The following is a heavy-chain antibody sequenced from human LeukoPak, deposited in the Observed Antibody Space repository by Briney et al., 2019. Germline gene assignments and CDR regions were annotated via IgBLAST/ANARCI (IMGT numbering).Heavy chain of an antibody. J-gene: IGHJ1*01. CDR2: VQHIGGET. D-gene: IGHD4-11*01. Sequence: GGSLRLSCAGSGFTFSNSWMGWVRQAPGKGLERVANVQHIGGETYYVDSVKGRFAISRDNAKNSVYLQMDSLGADDTAVYYCATYSILNAREFRYWGQGTLVTVTS. V-gene: IGHV3-7*01. CDR1: GFTFSNSW. CDR3: ATYSILNAREFRY.